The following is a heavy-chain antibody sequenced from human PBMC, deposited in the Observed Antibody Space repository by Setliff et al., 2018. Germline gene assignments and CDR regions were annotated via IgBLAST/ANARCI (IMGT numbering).Heavy chain of an antibody. J-gene: IGHJ3*02. V-gene: IGHV1-46*01. D-gene: IGHD3-22*01. CDR3: ARDVFPYHYEGAFDI. CDR1: GYTFTSHY. CDR2: INPSSGRT. Sequence: GASVKVSCKASGYTFTSHYMHWVRQAPGLGLEWMGTINPSSGRTSYAQKFQGRVTMTRETSTSTVYMDMSSLRSEDTAVYYCARDVFPYHYEGAFDIWGQGTMGT.